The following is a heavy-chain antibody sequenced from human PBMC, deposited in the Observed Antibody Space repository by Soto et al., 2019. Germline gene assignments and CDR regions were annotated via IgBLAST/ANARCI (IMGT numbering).Heavy chain of an antibody. V-gene: IGHV4-4*02. CDR3: ASVRGGYYYAMDV. CDR2: IYHSGST. D-gene: IGHD3-10*02. CDR1: GGSISSSNW. Sequence: SETLSLTCAVSGGSISSSNWWRWFRQPPGKGLEWIGEIYHSGSTNYNPSLKSRVTISVDKSKNQFSLKLSSVTAADTAVYYCASVRGGYYYAMDVWGQGTTVT. J-gene: IGHJ6*02.